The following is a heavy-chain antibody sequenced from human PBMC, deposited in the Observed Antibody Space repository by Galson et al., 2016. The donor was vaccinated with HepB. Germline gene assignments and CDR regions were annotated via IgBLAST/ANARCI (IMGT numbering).Heavy chain of an antibody. Sequence: SLRLSCATSGFAFSAYSMQWVRQAPGKGLEWLSLISKDGRTTYYSDSVQGRFTISRDRSTDTVSLQMNNLRSEDAAVYYCARSGQYCTSTRCYGYGVGAYYGLDVWGQGTTVTVS. CDR1: GFAFSAYS. CDR3: ARSGQYCTSTRCYGYGVGAYYGLDV. J-gene: IGHJ6*02. D-gene: IGHD2-2*01. CDR2: ISKDGRTT. V-gene: IGHV3-30*04.